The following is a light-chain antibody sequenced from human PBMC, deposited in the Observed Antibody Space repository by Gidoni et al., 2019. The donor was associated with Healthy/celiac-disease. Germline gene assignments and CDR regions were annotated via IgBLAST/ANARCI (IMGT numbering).Light chain of an antibody. Sequence: QSALTQPASVSGSPGQSITISCTGTSSDVGSPNLVSWYQQYPGKAPKLMIFEGSKRPSGVSDRFSGSKSGNPASMTISGLQAEDEADYFCFSYVGGSNFVFSGGTKLAVL. J-gene: IGLJ3*02. CDR3: FSYVGGSNFV. CDR1: SSDVGSPNL. CDR2: EGS. V-gene: IGLV2-23*03.